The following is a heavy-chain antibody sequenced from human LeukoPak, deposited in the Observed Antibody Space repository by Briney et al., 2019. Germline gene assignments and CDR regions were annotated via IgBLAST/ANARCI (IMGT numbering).Heavy chain of an antibody. Sequence: GSLRLSCAASGFTFSSYGMHWVRQAPGKGLEWVAVISYDGSNKYYADSVKGRFTISRDNSKNTLYLQMNSLRAEDTAVYYCARDRVVVVAATIRYYYYYMDVWGKGTTVTVSS. D-gene: IGHD2-15*01. CDR3: ARDRVVVVAATIRYYYYYMDV. V-gene: IGHV3-30*03. CDR2: ISYDGSNK. CDR1: GFTFSSYG. J-gene: IGHJ6*03.